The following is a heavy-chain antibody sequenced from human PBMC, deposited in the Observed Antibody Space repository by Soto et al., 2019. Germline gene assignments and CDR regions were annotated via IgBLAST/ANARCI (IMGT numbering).Heavy chain of an antibody. CDR2: IYYSGST. CDR3: ARDYLTMVRGEHNWFDP. Sequence: SETLSLTCTVSGGSISSGGYYWSWIRQHPGKGLEWIGYIYYSGSTYYNPSLKSRATISVDTSKNQFSLKLSSVTAADTAVYYCARDYLTMVRGEHNWFDPWGQGTLVTVSS. D-gene: IGHD3-10*01. V-gene: IGHV4-31*03. CDR1: GGSISSGGYY. J-gene: IGHJ5*02.